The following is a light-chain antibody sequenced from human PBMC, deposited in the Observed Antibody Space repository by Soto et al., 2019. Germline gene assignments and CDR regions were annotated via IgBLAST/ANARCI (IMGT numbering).Light chain of an antibody. CDR2: AAS. J-gene: IGKJ1*01. Sequence: DIQMTQSPSSLSASVGDRVIITGRASQSISSWLAWYQQPKGKVSKLLIYAASTLQSGVPSRFSGMGSGTDCTLPISRLQTEDVETYSCQKYNSDPPTFGQGTKVDIK. CDR1: QSISSW. CDR3: QKYNSDPPT. V-gene: IGKV1-27*01.